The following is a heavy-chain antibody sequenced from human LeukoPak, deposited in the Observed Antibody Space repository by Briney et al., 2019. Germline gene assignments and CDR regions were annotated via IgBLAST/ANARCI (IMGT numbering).Heavy chain of an antibody. CDR2: ISSSSSYI. D-gene: IGHD3-22*01. CDR3: AKDLGDYDSNSLLGY. J-gene: IGHJ4*02. Sequence: GGSLRLSCAASGFTFSSYSMNWVRQAPGKGLEWVSSISSSSSYIYYADSVKGRFTISRDNAKNSLYLQMNSLRAEDTAVYYCAKDLGDYDSNSLLGYWGQGTLVTVSS. CDR1: GFTFSSYS. V-gene: IGHV3-21*01.